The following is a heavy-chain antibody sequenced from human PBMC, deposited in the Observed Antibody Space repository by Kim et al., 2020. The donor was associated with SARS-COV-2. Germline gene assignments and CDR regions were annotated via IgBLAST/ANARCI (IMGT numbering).Heavy chain of an antibody. CDR3: ANKGIAARGQWYFDL. D-gene: IGHD6-13*01. J-gene: IGHJ2*01. CDR1: GFTFSSFA. CDR2: LSDSGGDT. Sequence: GGSLRLSCAASGFTFSSFAMTWVRQAPGKGLEWVSILSDSGGDTFYADSVKGRFTISRDNSKNTLYLQMNSLRAEDTAVYYCANKGIAARGQWYFDLWGRDTLVTVSS. V-gene: IGHV3-23*01.